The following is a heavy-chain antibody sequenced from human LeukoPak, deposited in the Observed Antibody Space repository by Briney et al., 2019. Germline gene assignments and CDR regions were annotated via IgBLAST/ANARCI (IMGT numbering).Heavy chain of an antibody. J-gene: IGHJ4*02. V-gene: IGHV4-59*01. Sequence: SETLSLTCTVSGGSISSFYWSWIRQPPGKGLEWIGYIYYSGSTNYNPSLKSRVTISVDTSKNQFSLKLNSVTAADTAVYYCVRGSGGPTSNDYWGQEILVTVSS. CDR3: VRGSGGPTSNDY. CDR2: IYYSGST. D-gene: IGHD2-15*01. CDR1: GGSISSFY.